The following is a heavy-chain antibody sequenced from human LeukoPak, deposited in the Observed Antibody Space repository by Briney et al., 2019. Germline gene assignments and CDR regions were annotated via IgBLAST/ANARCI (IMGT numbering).Heavy chain of an antibody. D-gene: IGHD3-22*01. CDR2: IYYSGST. J-gene: IGHJ3*02. V-gene: IGHV4-39*01. CDR1: GGSISSSSYY. Sequence: PSETLSLTCTVSGGSISSSSYYWGWIRQPPGKGLEWIGSIYYSGSTYYNPSLKSRVTISVDTSKNQFSLKLSSVTAADTAVYYCARGYYDSSGYFTIDAFDIWGQGTMVTVSS. CDR3: ARGYYDSSGYFTIDAFDI.